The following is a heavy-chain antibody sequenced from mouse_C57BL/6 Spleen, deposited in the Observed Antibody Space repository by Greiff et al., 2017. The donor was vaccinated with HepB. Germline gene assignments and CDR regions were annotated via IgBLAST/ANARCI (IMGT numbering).Heavy chain of an antibody. D-gene: IGHD3-2*02. CDR1: GYAFTNYL. CDR3: ARSDSSGPFAY. CDR2: INPGSGGT. J-gene: IGHJ3*01. Sequence: VQLVESGAELVRPGTSVKVSCKASGYAFTNYLIEWVKQRPGQGLEWIGVINPGSGGTNYNEKFKGKATLTADKSSSTAYMQLSSLTSEDSAVYFCARSDSSGPFAYWGQGTLVTVSA. V-gene: IGHV1-54*01.